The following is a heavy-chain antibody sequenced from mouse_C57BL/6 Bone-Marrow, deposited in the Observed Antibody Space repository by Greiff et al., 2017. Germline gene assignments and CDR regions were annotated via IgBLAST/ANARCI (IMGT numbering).Heavy chain of an antibody. CDR2: ISNGGGST. D-gene: IGHD2-3*01. CDR1: GFTFSDYY. J-gene: IGHJ1*03. V-gene: IGHV5-12*01. CDR3: ARHGSMPRYFDV. Sequence: EVHLVESGGGLVQPGGSLKLSCAASGFTFSDYYMYWVRQTPEKRLEWVAYISNGGGSTYYPDTVKGRFTISRDNAKNTLYLQMSRLKSEDTAMYYCARHGSMPRYFDVWGTGTTVTVSS.